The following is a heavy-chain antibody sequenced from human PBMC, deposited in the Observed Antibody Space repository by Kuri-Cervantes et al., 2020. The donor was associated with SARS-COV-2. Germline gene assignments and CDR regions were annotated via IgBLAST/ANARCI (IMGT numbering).Heavy chain of an antibody. Sequence: GESLKISCATSGFTFSSYSMSWVRQAPGKGLEWVSYISSSSSTIYYADSVKGRFTISRDNAKNSLYLQMNSLRDEDTAVYYCARDGIITISYYYYYGMDVWDQGTTVTVSS. CDR2: ISSSSSTI. CDR3: ARDGIITISYYYYYGMDV. V-gene: IGHV3-48*02. CDR1: GFTFSSYS. D-gene: IGHD3-9*01. J-gene: IGHJ6*02.